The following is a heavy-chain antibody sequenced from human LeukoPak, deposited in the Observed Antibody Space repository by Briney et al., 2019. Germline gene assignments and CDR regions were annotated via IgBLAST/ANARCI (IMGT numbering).Heavy chain of an antibody. Sequence: GGSLRLSCAASGITFSTAWMSWFRQAPGKGLEWVGRIKSKIGGATADYAAPVKDRFTISRDDSKSTLYLQMNSLKTEDTAVYYCATDRAWFDPWGQGTPVTVSS. CDR1: GITFSTAW. CDR2: IKSKIGGATA. CDR3: ATDRAWFDP. D-gene: IGHD3-10*01. V-gene: IGHV3-15*01. J-gene: IGHJ5*02.